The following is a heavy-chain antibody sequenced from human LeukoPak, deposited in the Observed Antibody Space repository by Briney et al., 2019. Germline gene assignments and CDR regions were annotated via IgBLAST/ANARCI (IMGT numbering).Heavy chain of an antibody. CDR2: ISGDGGSR. V-gene: IGHV3-43*02. Sequence: GGSLRHSCGASGLTYEDYAMHCLRQAPGKGLEWVSRISGDGGSRYYAGSVQGRFTISRDTSKNSLYLQMDSLRTEDTALYYCTKALRTTNYYNYYGTDVSGQGTTVTVSS. J-gene: IGHJ6*02. CDR1: GLTYEDYA. CDR3: TKALRTTNYYNYYGTDV. D-gene: IGHD1-14*01.